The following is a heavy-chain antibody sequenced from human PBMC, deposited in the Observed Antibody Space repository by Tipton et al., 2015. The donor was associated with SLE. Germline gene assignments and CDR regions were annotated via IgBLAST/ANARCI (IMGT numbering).Heavy chain of an antibody. Sequence: SLRLSCAASGFTFSSHWMHWVRHAPGKGLVGVSQINVDGSGTTYADSGKGRFTLSRDNAKKAVYLQMNSQRAEDTAVYYCVRGGFGSGLDCWGQGTLVTVSS. CDR3: VRGGFGSGLDC. V-gene: IGHV3-74*01. CDR2: INVDGSGT. CDR1: GFTFSSHW. D-gene: IGHD3-10*01. J-gene: IGHJ4*02.